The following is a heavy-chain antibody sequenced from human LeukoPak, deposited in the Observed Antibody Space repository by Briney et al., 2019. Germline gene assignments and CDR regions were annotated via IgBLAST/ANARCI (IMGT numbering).Heavy chain of an antibody. J-gene: IGHJ6*02. Sequence: GGSLRLSCAASRFIFSNYGMLWVRQAPGKGLEWVAVISYDGSNKYYADSVKGRFTISRDNSKNTLYLQMNSLRAEDTAVYYCAKYSVANPCYYYGMDVWGQGTTVTVSS. D-gene: IGHD2-21*01. V-gene: IGHV3-30*18. CDR3: AKYSVANPCYYYGMDV. CDR2: ISYDGSNK. CDR1: RFIFSNYG.